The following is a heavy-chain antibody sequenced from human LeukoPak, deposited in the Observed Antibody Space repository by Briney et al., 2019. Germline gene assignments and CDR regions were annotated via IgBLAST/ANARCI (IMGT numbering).Heavy chain of an antibody. V-gene: IGHV4-30-2*03. CDR1: GGSISSGGYS. D-gene: IGHD6-19*01. Sequence: PSETLSLTCAVSGGSISSGGYSWSWIRQPPGKGLEWIGYIYHSGSTYYNPSLKSRVTISVDTSKNQFSLKLSSVTAADTAVYYCARRNSGWPFDYWGQGTLVTVSS. J-gene: IGHJ4*02. CDR3: ARRNSGWPFDY. CDR2: IYHSGST.